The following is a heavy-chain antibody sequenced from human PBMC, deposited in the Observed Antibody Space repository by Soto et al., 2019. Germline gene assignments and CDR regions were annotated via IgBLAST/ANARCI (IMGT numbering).Heavy chain of an antibody. J-gene: IGHJ6*02. CDR1: GGSMISYY. D-gene: IGHD4-17*01. CDR3: ARVDYGDYYYYGMAV. V-gene: IGHV4-59*08. CDR2: IYYAGST. Sequence: SETLSLTCTVSGGSMISYYWSWIRQPPGRGLEWIGFIYYAGSTKYNPSPNSRVTISVDTSKNQFSLTVTSVTAADTAVYYCARVDYGDYYYYGMAVWGQGTTVTVSS.